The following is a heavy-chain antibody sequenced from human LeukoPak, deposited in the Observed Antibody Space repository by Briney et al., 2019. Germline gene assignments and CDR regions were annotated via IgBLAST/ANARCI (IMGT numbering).Heavy chain of an antibody. CDR1: GFTFSSYW. CDR3: ARVGYSAQVDY. D-gene: IGHD4-23*01. CDR2: INSDGSST. V-gene: IGHV3-74*01. Sequence: GGSLRLSCAASGFTFSSYWMHWVRQAPGKGLVWVSRINSDGSSTSYADSVKGRFTISRDNAKNTLYLQMNSLRAEDRAVYYCARVGYSAQVDYWGQGTLVTVSS. J-gene: IGHJ4*02.